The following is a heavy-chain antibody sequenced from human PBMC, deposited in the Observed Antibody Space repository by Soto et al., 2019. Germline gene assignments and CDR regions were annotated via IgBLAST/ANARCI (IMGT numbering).Heavy chain of an antibody. J-gene: IGHJ4*02. CDR1: GYTFTSYA. V-gene: IGHV1-3*04. Sequence: QVQLVQSGTEEKKPGASVKVSCKTSGYTFTSYAVHWVRQAPGQRLEWMGWINIGNGNTKYSQKFQGRVTITSDTSASTAYMELSSLRSEDTAVYYCARLRVAGHSYGYGFDYWGQGTLVTVSS. D-gene: IGHD5-18*01. CDR2: INIGNGNT. CDR3: ARLRVAGHSYGYGFDY.